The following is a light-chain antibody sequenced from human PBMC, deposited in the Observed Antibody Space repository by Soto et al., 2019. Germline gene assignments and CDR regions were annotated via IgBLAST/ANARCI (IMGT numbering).Light chain of an antibody. Sequence: DIQMTQSPSTLSASVGDRVTITCRASQSISSSLAWYQQKPGKAPNLLIYKASSLEGGVPSRFSGSGSGTEFTLTISSLQPDDFATYYCQQYNSYSFTFGQGTKLDIK. CDR3: QQYNSYSFT. CDR1: QSISSS. J-gene: IGKJ2*01. V-gene: IGKV1-5*03. CDR2: KAS.